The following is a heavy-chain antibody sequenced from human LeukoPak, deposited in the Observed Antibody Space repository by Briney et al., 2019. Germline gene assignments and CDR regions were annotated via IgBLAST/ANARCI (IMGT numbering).Heavy chain of an antibody. CDR2: INNDGSNT. Sequence: GGSLGLSCAAAGFTFSSYWRHWVRQAAGKGLVWVSLINNDGSNTSYAYSGKGRFTISIDNAKNTLYLQMKRLRAEDTAVYYCARGVPVEMAAVDYWGQGTLVTVSS. V-gene: IGHV3-74*01. J-gene: IGHJ4*02. CDR3: ARGVPVEMAAVDY. D-gene: IGHD5-24*01. CDR1: GFTFSSYW.